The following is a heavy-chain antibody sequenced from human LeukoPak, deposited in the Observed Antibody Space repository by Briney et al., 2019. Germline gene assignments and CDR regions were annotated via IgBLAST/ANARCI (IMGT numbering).Heavy chain of an antibody. Sequence: GASVKVSCKASGYTFTSYGISWVRQAPGQGLEWMGWISAYNGNTNYAQKLQGRVTMTTDTSTSTAYMELRSLRSDGTAVYYCARDLLYYDILTGPDYWGQGTLVTVSS. D-gene: IGHD3-9*01. V-gene: IGHV1-18*01. CDR2: ISAYNGNT. CDR3: ARDLLYYDILTGPDY. CDR1: GYTFTSYG. J-gene: IGHJ4*02.